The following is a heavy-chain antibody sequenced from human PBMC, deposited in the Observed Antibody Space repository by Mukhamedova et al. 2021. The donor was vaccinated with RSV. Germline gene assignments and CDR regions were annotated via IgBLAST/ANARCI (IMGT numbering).Heavy chain of an antibody. V-gene: IGHV4-34*01. CDR2: INHSGST. CDR3: ARGQVVPAAIKGDAFDI. D-gene: IGHD2-2*02. J-gene: IGHJ3*02. Sequence: GEINHSGSTNYNPSLKSRVTISVDMSKNQFSLKLSSVTAADTAVYYCARGQVVPAAIKGDAFDIWGQGTMVTVSS.